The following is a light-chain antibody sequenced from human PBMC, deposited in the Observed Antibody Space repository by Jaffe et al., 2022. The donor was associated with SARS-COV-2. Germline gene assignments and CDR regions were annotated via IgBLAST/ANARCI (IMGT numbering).Light chain of an antibody. CDR3: QSYDSSLSGSWV. CDR1: SSNIGAGYD. CDR2: GDT. V-gene: IGLV1-40*01. Sequence: QSVLTQPPSVSGAPGQRVTISCTGSSSNIGAGYDVHWYQQLPGLGPKVLIYGDTNRPSGVPDRFSGSKSGTSASLAISGLQAEDEADYYCQSYDSSLSGSWVFGGGTKLTVL. J-gene: IGLJ3*02.